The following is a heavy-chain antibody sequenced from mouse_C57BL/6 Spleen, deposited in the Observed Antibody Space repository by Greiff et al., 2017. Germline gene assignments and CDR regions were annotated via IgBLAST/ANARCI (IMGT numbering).Heavy chain of an antibody. J-gene: IGHJ2*01. V-gene: IGHV1-55*01. CDR1: GYTFTSYW. CDR3: ARLRITTVNYFDD. Sequence: QVQLQQPGAELVKPGASVKMSCKASGYTFTSYWITWVKQRPGQGLEWIGDIYPGSGSNNYNEKFKSKATLTVDTTSSTAYMQLSSLTSEDSAVYYCARLRITTVNYFDDWGQGTTLTVSS. D-gene: IGHD1-1*01. CDR2: IYPGSGSN.